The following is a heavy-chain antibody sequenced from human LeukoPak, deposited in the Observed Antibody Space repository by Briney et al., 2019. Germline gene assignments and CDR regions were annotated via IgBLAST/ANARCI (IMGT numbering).Heavy chain of an antibody. J-gene: IGHJ4*02. CDR2: INPNSGGT. V-gene: IGHV1-2*02. D-gene: IGHD3-9*01. CDR3: ARGGLLTGYYLGLK. Sequence: ASVKVSCKASGYTFTSYYMHWVRQAPGQGLEWMGWINPNSGGTNYAQKFQGRVTMTRDTSISTAYMELSRLRSDDTAVYYCARGGLLTGYYLGLKWGQGTLVTVSS. CDR1: GYTFTSYY.